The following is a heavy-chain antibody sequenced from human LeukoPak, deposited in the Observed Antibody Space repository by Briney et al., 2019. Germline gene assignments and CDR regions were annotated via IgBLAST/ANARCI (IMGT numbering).Heavy chain of an antibody. CDR3: ARGPATITLYYYYYYYMDV. Sequence: ASVKVSCKASGYTFTGYYMHWVRQAPGQGLEWMGWINPNSGGTNYAQKFQGRVTMTRDTSISTAYMELSRLRSDDTAVYYCARGPATITLYYYYYYYMDVWGKGTTITVSS. J-gene: IGHJ6*03. CDR2: INPNSGGT. V-gene: IGHV1-2*02. CDR1: GYTFTGYY. D-gene: IGHD5-12*01.